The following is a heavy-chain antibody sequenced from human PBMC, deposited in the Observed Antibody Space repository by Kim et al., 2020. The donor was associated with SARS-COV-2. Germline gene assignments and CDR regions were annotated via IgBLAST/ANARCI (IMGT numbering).Heavy chain of an antibody. CDR3: AKDVWDYNCMDF. Sequence: GGSLRLSCVASGFSFSCCAMTWVRQVPGKGPEWVSSISHDGTSSHYANSVRGRFTISRDDSKNTLYLQLNSLRGDDTALYYCAKDVWDYNCMDFCGQCTT. CDR2: ISHDGTSS. D-gene: IGHD1-26*01. V-gene: IGHV3-23*01. J-gene: IGHJ6*03. CDR1: GFSFSCCA.